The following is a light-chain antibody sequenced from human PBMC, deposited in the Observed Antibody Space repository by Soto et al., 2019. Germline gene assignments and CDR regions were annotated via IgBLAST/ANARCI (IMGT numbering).Light chain of an antibody. CDR1: QSLLHSNGYNY. J-gene: IGKJ2*01. CDR3: RQAVQTPRT. CDR2: SGS. V-gene: IGKV2-28*01. Sequence: DIVMTQSPLSLPVTPGEPASISCRSSQSLLHSNGYNYLDWYLQKPGQSPQLLIYSGSNRASGVPARFSGSGSGTDFTLKISRVEAEDVGTYYCRQAVQTPRTFGPGTKLEIK.